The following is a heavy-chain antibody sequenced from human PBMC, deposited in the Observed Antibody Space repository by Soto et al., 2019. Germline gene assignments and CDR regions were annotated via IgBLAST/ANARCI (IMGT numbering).Heavy chain of an antibody. Sequence: QVHLVQSGAEMKKPGSSVKVSCKVSGGDLTNSGISWVRQAPGQGLEWMGGIFPLLAMVDYSQKFQGRVTVTADKSTNTAYISLVSLRSYFPAVYDCAKEDGAGFKSWGQGTLVSVPS. J-gene: IGHJ4*02. CDR3: AKEDGAGFKS. CDR2: IFPLLAMV. D-gene: IGHD1-26*01. CDR1: GGDLTNSG. V-gene: IGHV1-69*04.